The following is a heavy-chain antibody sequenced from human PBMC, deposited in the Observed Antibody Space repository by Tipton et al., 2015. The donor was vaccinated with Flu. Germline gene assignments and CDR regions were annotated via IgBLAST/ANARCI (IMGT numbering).Heavy chain of an antibody. CDR2: IRHDESDK. CDR1: GFIFNIYA. D-gene: IGHD6-19*01. V-gene: IGHV3-30*02. CDR3: AKDGWDTSGWYPFDY. Sequence: SLRFSCAASGFIFNIYAMGWVRQAPGKGLEWVAFIRHDESDKYYADSVKGRFTISRDNSKNALYLLINSLRTEDTAVYYCAKDGWDTSGWYPFDYWGQGTLVTVSS. J-gene: IGHJ4*02.